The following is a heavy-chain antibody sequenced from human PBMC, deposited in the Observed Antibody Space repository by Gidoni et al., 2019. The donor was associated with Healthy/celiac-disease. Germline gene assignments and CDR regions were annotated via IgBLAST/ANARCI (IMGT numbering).Heavy chain of an antibody. CDR2: ISWNSGSI. V-gene: IGHV3-9*01. D-gene: IGHD1-26*01. J-gene: IGHJ4*02. Sequence: EVQLVESGGGLVQPGRSLRLSCAASGFTFDDYAMHWVLQAPGKGLEWVAGISWNSGSIGYADSVKGRFTISRDNAKNSLDLQMNSLRAEDTALYYCAKDSYSGSYWAFDYWGQGTLVTVSS. CDR1: GFTFDDYA. CDR3: AKDSYSGSYWAFDY.